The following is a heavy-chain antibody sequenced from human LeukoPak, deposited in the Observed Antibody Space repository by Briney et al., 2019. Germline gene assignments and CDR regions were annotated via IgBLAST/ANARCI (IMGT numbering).Heavy chain of an antibody. V-gene: IGHV3-33*01. J-gene: IGHJ4*02. CDR3: ARDTYYHYYDSSGYYIDY. Sequence: GRSLRLSCAASGFTFSSYGMHWVRQAPGKGLEWVAVIWYDGSNKYYADSVKGRFTISRDNSKNTLYLQMNSLWAEDTAVYYCARDTYYHYYDSSGYYIDYWGQGTLVTVSS. D-gene: IGHD3-22*01. CDR2: IWYDGSNK. CDR1: GFTFSSYG.